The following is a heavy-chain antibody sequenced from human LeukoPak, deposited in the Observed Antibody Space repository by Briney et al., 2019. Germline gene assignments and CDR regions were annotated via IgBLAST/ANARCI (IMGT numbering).Heavy chain of an antibody. D-gene: IGHD2-2*01. CDR2: IYSGGST. CDR1: GFTVSSNY. V-gene: IGHV3-53*01. J-gene: IGHJ4*02. CDR3: ARDQKLRYSTSHNPQSFDY. Sequence: PGGSLRLSCAASGFTVSSNYMSWVRQAPGKGLEWVSVIYSGGSTYYADSVKGRFTISRDNSKNTLYLQMNSLRAEDTAVCYCARDQKLRYSTSHNPQSFDYWGQGTLVTVSS.